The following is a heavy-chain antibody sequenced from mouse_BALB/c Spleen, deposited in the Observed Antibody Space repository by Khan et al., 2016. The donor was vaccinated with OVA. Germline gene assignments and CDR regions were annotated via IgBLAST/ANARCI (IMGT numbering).Heavy chain of an antibody. D-gene: IGHD6-1*01. V-gene: IGHV1-76*01. J-gene: IGHJ2*01. CDR1: GYTFTSYW. Sequence: QVQLKQSGTELVRPGASVTLSCKTSGYTFTSYWMHWVKQRPGQGLEWIARIYPGTGSTYYSERFKGKATLTADKASSTAYMQLSSLKSDDSAVYFCARAEGDSHFIDYWGQGTTLTVSS. CDR2: IYPGTGST. CDR3: ARAEGDSHFIDY.